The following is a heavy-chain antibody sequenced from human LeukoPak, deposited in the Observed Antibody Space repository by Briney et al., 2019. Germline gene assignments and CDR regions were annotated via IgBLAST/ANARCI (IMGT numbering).Heavy chain of an antibody. Sequence: ASVKVSCKASGYTFISFGITWVRQAPGQGLEWMGWISVYNGKTKNAQKVQGRVTMTTDTSTSTAYMELRSLTSDDTAVYYCARVASRVFGEAYSWFDPWGQGTLVTVSS. D-gene: IGHD3-10*01. V-gene: IGHV1-18*01. CDR3: ARVASRVFGEAYSWFDP. CDR1: GYTFISFG. J-gene: IGHJ5*02. CDR2: ISVYNGKT.